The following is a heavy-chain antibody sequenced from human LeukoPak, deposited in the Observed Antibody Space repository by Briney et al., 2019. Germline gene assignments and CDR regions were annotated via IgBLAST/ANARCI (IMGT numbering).Heavy chain of an antibody. D-gene: IGHD6-19*01. Sequence: PGGSLRLSCAASGFTLSTYWMTWVRQAPGKGLEWVANIKQDGSEKYYVDSVKGRFTISRDNAKKLLYLQMNSLRVEDTAVYYCARDRRSSGRLGRFDNWGQGTLVTVSP. V-gene: IGHV3-7*01. CDR3: ARDRRSSGRLGRFDN. CDR1: GFTLSTYW. CDR2: IKQDGSEK. J-gene: IGHJ4*02.